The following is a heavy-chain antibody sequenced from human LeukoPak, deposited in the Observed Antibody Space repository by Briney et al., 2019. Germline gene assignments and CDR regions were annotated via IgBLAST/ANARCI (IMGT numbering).Heavy chain of an antibody. J-gene: IGHJ5*02. V-gene: IGHV3-11*01. CDR2: ISSSGSTI. Sequence: GGSLRLSCAASGFTFSDYYMSWIRQAPGKGLEWVSYISSSGSTIYYADSVKGRFTTSRDNARNSLYLQMNSLRAEDTAVYYCAKDFYPPTYYYGSRPSGFDPWGQGTLVTVSS. CDR1: GFTFSDYY. D-gene: IGHD3-10*01. CDR3: AKDFYPPTYYYGSRPSGFDP.